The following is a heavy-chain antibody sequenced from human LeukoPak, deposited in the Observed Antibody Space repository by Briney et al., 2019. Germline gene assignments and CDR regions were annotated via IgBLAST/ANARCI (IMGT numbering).Heavy chain of an antibody. J-gene: IGHJ4*02. V-gene: IGHV1-8*03. D-gene: IGHD6-13*01. Sequence: ASVKVSCKASGYTFTRNDINWVRQATGQGLEWMGWLNPNSGNTGYAQKFQGRVTITRNTSINTAYMELSSLRSDDTAVYYCAREVVVAAAGEIDYWGQGTLVTVSS. CDR2: LNPNSGNT. CDR3: AREVVVAAAGEIDY. CDR1: GYTFTRND.